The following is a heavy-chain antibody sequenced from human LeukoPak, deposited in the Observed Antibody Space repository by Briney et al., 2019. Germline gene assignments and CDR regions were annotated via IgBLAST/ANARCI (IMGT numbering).Heavy chain of an antibody. CDR3: ARSGVVVPAVIHEVWFDP. J-gene: IGHJ5*02. CDR2: ISAYNGNT. Sequence: GASVKLSFKAPGYTFTSYGISWVRQAPGQGLEWMGWISAYNGNTNNAQKHQGRVTMTTDTSTSTDYMELRSLRSDDTAVYYCARSGVVVPAVIHEVWFDPWGQGTLVTVSS. D-gene: IGHD2-2*01. V-gene: IGHV1-18*01. CDR1: GYTFTSYG.